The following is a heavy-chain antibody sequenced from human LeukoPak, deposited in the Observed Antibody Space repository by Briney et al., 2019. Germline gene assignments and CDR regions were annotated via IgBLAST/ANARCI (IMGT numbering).Heavy chain of an antibody. CDR3: ARDGDYDSHRTDAFDI. CDR1: GGSISSYY. D-gene: IGHD3-22*01. CDR2: IYTSGST. J-gene: IGHJ3*02. V-gene: IGHV4-4*07. Sequence: SETLSLTCTVSGGSISSYYWSWIRQPAGKGLEGIGRIYTSGSTNYNPSLKSRGTISVDKSKKQFSLKLNSVTAADTAVYYCARDGDYDSHRTDAFDIWGQGTMVTVSS.